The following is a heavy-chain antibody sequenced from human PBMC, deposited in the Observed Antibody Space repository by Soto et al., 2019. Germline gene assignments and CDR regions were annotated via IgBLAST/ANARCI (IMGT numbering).Heavy chain of an antibody. Sequence: QVQLVESGAEVKKPGASVKVSCKASGYTFTDYGISWVRQAPGQGHVWMGWISGYNGNTKYAQKFQGRVTMTTDTPTNTAYMELRSLRSDDTAVYYCARDREYYYDSSGNYYYHYGLDVWGQGTTVTVS. CDR2: ISGYNGNT. D-gene: IGHD3-22*01. CDR3: ARDREYYYDSSGNYYYHYGLDV. J-gene: IGHJ6*02. V-gene: IGHV1-18*04. CDR1: GYTFTDYG.